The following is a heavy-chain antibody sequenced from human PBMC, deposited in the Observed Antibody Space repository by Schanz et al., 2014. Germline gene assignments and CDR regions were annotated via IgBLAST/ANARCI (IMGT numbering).Heavy chain of an antibody. J-gene: IGHJ4*02. V-gene: IGHV3-30*19. CDR1: GLNFDYYG. CDR2: ISYDGNTK. CDR3: ARDAVTSVLTPGFYY. Sequence: QVQLVESGGGVVQPGRSLRLSCATSGLNFDYYGMNWVRQAPGKGLEWVALISYDGNTKYYADSVKGRFTISRDNSKNTLYLQMNSLRADDTAVYYCARDAVTSVLTPGFYYWGQGTLXTVSS. D-gene: IGHD4-17*01.